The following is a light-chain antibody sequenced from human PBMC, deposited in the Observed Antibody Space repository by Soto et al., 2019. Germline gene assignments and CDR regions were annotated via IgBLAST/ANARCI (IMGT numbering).Light chain of an antibody. CDR3: QQYGSSPWT. CDR1: QSVSSSY. Sequence: EIVLTQSPGTLSLSPGERATLSCRASQSVSSSYLAWYQQKPGQAPRPLIYGASSRAIGIPDRFSGSGSGTDFTLTISSLEPEDFAVYYCQQYGSSPWTFGQGTKV. V-gene: IGKV3-20*01. J-gene: IGKJ1*01. CDR2: GAS.